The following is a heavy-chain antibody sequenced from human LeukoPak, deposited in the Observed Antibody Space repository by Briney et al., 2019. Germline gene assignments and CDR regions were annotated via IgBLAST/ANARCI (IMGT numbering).Heavy chain of an antibody. V-gene: IGHV1-69*04. D-gene: IGHD3-10*01. CDR2: IIPLLEVI. CDR3: TRGLAPSPDAFEI. J-gene: IGHJ3*02. CDR1: GGAFSSYA. Sequence: SVKVSCTASGGAFSSYAINWVRQAPGQGLGWMGGIIPLLEVINYAQTFHGRVTFTADTSTGTAYMDLTSLRFDDTAVYYCTRGLAPSPDAFEIWGQGTMVSVFS.